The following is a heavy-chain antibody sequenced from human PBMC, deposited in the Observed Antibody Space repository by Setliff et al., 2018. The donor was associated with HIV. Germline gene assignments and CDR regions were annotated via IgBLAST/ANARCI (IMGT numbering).Heavy chain of an antibody. CDR1: NASISSHY. CDR3: SKFRGGTYYEGNWFDP. V-gene: IGHV4-59*11. Sequence: SETLSLTCTVSNASISSHYWSWIRQPPGKGLEWIGYIHHSGSTKYNPSLKSRVTISIDMSKNQFSLKLSSVTPADTAVYYCSKFRGGTYYEGNWFDPWGQGTLVTVSS. J-gene: IGHJ5*02. CDR2: IHHSGST. D-gene: IGHD1-26*01.